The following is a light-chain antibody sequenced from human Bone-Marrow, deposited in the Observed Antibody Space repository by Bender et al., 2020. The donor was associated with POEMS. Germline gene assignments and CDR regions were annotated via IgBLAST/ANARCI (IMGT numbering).Light chain of an antibody. J-gene: IGLJ2*01. Sequence: QSALTQPASVSGSPGQSITIPCTGTSCYLGSYNFVPWYLLHPGKAPKLIISEVSKRPSGVYDRFSVSKSGNTASLTISGLQAEDEADYYCCSYAGSTFFFGGRTKLTVL. CDR3: CSYAGSTFF. CDR2: EVS. CDR1: SCYLGSYNF. V-gene: IGLV2-23*02.